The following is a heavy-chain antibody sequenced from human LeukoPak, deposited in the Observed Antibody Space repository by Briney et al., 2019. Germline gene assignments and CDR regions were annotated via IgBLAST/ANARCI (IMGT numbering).Heavy chain of an antibody. D-gene: IGHD3-10*01. CDR1: GFSFSTHS. Sequence: GGSLRLSCVASGFSFSTHSMHWVRQAPGKGLDWVAVMSSDGNNKWYADSVKGRFTISRDNSKNTPYLQMNSLRAEDTAVYYCATVTSGLTYFDYWGQGTLVIVSS. J-gene: IGHJ4*02. CDR2: MSSDGNNK. CDR3: ATVTSGLTYFDY. V-gene: IGHV3-30*04.